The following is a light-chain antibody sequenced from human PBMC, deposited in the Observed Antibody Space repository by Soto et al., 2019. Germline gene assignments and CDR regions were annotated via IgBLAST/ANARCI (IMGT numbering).Light chain of an antibody. CDR1: QDINIY. CDR2: DAS. CDR3: RQYEILPIT. J-gene: IGKJ5*01. Sequence: DIQMTQSPSSLFVSLGDRVTIXXQATQDINIYLNWYQQKPGKAPNIXIYDASNLEIGVPSRFSGSGAGTHFTFTISSLQTEDIGTYYCRQYEILPITFGRGTRLEIK. V-gene: IGKV1-33*01.